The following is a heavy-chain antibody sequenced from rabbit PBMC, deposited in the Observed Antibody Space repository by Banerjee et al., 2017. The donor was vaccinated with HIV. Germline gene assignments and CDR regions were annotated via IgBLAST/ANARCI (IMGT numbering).Heavy chain of an antibody. V-gene: IGHV1S40*01. CDR1: GFTISSDYW. D-gene: IGHD6-1*01. CDR2: IYTGTGYT. Sequence: QSLEESGGDLVKPGASLTLTCTASGFTISSDYWICWVRQAPGKGLEWIGCIYTGTGYTYYANWAKGRFTITKTSSTTVTLQMTSLTAADTATYFCARDPGRYVGVGGYGYSFNLWGQGTLVTVS. J-gene: IGHJ4*01. CDR3: ARDPGRYVGVGGYGYSFNL.